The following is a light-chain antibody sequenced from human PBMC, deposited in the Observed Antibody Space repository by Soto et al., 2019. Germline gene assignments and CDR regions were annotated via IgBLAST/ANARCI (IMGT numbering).Light chain of an antibody. CDR1: SSNIGAGYD. Sequence: QSVLTQPPSVSGAPGQRVTISCTGSSSNIGAGYDVHWYQQLPGTAPKLLIYGNSNRSSGVPDRFSGSKSGTSASLAITGLQAEDEADYYCQSYDSSLSVNYVFGTGTKLTVL. V-gene: IGLV1-40*01. CDR3: QSYDSSLSVNYV. CDR2: GNS. J-gene: IGLJ1*01.